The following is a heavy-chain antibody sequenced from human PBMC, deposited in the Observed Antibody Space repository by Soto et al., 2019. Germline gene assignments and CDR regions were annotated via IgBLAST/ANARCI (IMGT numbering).Heavy chain of an antibody. CDR3: ARSEYSDLCRGSWIATPNTYGMDV. D-gene: IGHD3-3*01. J-gene: IGHJ6*02. CDR1: GYSFTSYW. CDR2: IYPGDSDT. Sequence: GESLKISCKGSGYSFTSYWIGWVRQMPGKGLEWMGIIYPGDSDTRYSPSFQGQVTISADKSISTAYLQWSSLKASDTAMYYCARSEYSDLCRGSWIATPNTYGMDVWGQGTTVTVSS. V-gene: IGHV5-51*01.